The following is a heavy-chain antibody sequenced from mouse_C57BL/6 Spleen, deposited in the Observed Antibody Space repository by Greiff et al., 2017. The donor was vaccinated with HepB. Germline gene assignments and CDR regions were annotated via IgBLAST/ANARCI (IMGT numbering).Heavy chain of an antibody. Sequence: QVQLKESGPELVKPGASVKISCKASGYAFSSSWMNWVKQRPGKGLEWIGRIYPGDGDTNYNGKFKGKATLTADKSSSTAYMQLSSLTSEDSAVYFCARGDDGYYGGWYFDVWGTGTTVTVSS. CDR2: IYPGDGDT. J-gene: IGHJ1*03. CDR1: GYAFSSSW. V-gene: IGHV1-82*01. CDR3: ARGDDGYYGGWYFDV. D-gene: IGHD2-3*01.